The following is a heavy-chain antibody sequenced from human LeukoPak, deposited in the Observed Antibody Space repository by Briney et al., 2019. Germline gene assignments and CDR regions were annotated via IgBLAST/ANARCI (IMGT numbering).Heavy chain of an antibody. D-gene: IGHD2-2*02. Sequence: GGSLRLSCAASGFTVSSNYMSWVRQAPGKGLEWVSVIYSGGSTYYADSVKGRFTISRDNSKNTLYLQMNSLRAEDTAVYYCARDPGLQFTSCYTDWGRGTLVTVSS. CDR1: GFTVSSNY. V-gene: IGHV3-66*01. CDR2: IYSGGST. J-gene: IGHJ4*02. CDR3: ARDPGLQFTSCYTD.